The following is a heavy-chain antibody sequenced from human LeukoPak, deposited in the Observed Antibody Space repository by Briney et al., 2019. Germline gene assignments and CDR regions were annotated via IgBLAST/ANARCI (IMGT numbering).Heavy chain of an antibody. V-gene: IGHV3-30*18. D-gene: IGHD1-26*01. Sequence: GGSLRLSCAASGFTFSSYGMHWVRQAPGKGLEWVAVISYDGSNKYYADSVKGRFTISRDNSKNTLYLQMNSLRAEDTAVYYCAKELFLVGTQGLDYWGQGTLVTVSS. J-gene: IGHJ4*02. CDR1: GFTFSSYG. CDR3: AKELFLVGTQGLDY. CDR2: ISYDGSNK.